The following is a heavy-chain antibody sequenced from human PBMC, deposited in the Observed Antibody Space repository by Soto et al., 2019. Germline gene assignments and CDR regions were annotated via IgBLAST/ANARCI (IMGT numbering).Heavy chain of an antibody. CDR1: GCTFTSYA. D-gene: IGHD6-6*01. CDR3: ARAPRSSAYDWFDP. J-gene: IGHJ5*02. V-gene: IGHV1-3*01. Sequence: ASVKVSCKASGCTFTSYAMRWVRQDPGQRLEWMGWINAGNGNTKYSQKFQGRVTITRDTSASTAYMELSSLRSEDTAVYYCARAPRSSAYDWFDPWGQGPLVTVSS. CDR2: INAGNGNT.